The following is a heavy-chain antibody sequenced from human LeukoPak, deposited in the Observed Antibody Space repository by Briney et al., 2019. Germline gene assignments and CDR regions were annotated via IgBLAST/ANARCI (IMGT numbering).Heavy chain of an antibody. J-gene: IGHJ3*02. Sequence: SETLSLTCPVAGCFMGNPYWNSVRQPPGKGLEWIGFFYYSGNTNYNPSLKSRVTMSVDTSKNQFSLKVTSVAAPVTAVCNSARYRNFVSDIWGQGTMVTVSS. CDR2: FYYSGNT. V-gene: IGHV4-59*11. D-gene: IGHD4-11*01. CDR3: ARYRNFVSDI. CDR1: GCFMGNPY.